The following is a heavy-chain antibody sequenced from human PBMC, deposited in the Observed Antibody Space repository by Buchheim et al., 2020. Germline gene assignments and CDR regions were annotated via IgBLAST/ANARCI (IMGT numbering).Heavy chain of an antibody. Sequence: QVQLVESGGGVVQPGRSLRLSCAASGFTFSSYGMHWVRQAPGKGLEWVAVIWYDGSNKYYADSVKGRFTISRDNSKTTLYLQMNSLRAEDTAVYYCARSMVRGPSRLHYYGMDVWGQGTT. CDR2: IWYDGSNK. CDR3: ARSMVRGPSRLHYYGMDV. V-gene: IGHV3-33*01. D-gene: IGHD3-10*01. J-gene: IGHJ6*02. CDR1: GFTFSSYG.